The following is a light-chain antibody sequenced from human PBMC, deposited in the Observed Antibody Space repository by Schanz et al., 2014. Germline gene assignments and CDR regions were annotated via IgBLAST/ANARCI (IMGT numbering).Light chain of an antibody. CDR2: SSN. Sequence: QSVLTQPPSASGTPGQRVTISCSGSSSNIGSTTVNWYQQLPGTAPKLLIYSSNQRPSGVPDRFSGSKFGTSAFLAISGLQSEDEADYYCAAWDDSLNGPVFGGGTKLTVL. CDR1: SSNIGSTT. J-gene: IGLJ3*02. CDR3: AAWDDSLNGPV. V-gene: IGLV1-44*01.